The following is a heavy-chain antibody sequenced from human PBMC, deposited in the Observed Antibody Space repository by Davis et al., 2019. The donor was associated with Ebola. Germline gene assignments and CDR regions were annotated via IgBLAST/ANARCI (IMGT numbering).Heavy chain of an antibody. V-gene: IGHV3-30*18. J-gene: IGHJ4*02. CDR2: MSYHGSHT. CDR3: AKEYCPDSGPYCTYFDV. D-gene: IGHD3-10*01. Sequence: GESLKISCVASTFSFGTYGMHWVRQAPGKGLEWVASMSYHGSHTSYIDSVKGRFTVYRDNSKNTLYLQMNSLRPGDTAVYFCAKEYCPDSGPYCTYFDVWGQGTQVTVSS. CDR1: TFSFGTYG.